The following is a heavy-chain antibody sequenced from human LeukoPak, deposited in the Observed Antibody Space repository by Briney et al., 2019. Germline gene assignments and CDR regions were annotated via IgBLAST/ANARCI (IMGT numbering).Heavy chain of an antibody. J-gene: IGHJ4*02. CDR3: ARGAAGYSYG. V-gene: IGHV4-61*01. Sequence: SETLSLTCTVSGGSVSSGSYYWSWIRQPPGKGLEWIGHIYYSGNTNYNPSLKSRVTISIDTSKNQFSLRLSSVTAADTAVYYCARGAAGYSYGWGQGTLVTVSS. CDR2: IYYSGNT. CDR1: GGSVSSGSYY. D-gene: IGHD5-18*01.